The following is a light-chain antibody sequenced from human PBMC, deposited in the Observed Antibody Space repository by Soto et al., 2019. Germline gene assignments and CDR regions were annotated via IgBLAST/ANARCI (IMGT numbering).Light chain of an antibody. CDR1: QSVSSN. Sequence: EIVMTPAPATLSVSPGERATLSCRASQSVSSNLAWYQQKPGQTPKLLIYVASTRATGIPARFSGSGSGTAFTLTISSLQSEDFAVYYCQQYNVWPLTFGGGTKVEFK. CDR3: QQYNVWPLT. J-gene: IGKJ4*01. CDR2: VAS. V-gene: IGKV3-15*01.